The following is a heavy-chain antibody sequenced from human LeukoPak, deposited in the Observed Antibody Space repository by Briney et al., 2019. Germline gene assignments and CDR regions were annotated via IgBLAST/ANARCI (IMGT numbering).Heavy chain of an antibody. D-gene: IGHD2-15*01. CDR3: ARGHGYCSGGSCGGYYYYYMDV. CDR2: IIPIFGTA. CDR1: GGTFSSYA. Sequence: GASVKVSCKASGGTFSSYAISWVRQAPGQGLEWMGGIIPIFGTANYAQKFQGRVTITADESTSTAYMELSSLRSEDTAVYYCARGHGYCSGGSCGGYYYYYMDVWGKGTTVTVSS. J-gene: IGHJ6*03. V-gene: IGHV1-69*13.